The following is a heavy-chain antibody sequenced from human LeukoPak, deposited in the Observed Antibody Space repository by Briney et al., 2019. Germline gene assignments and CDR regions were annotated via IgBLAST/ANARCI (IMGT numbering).Heavy chain of an antibody. CDR1: GGSISSSSYY. CDR2: IYYSGST. Sequence: SETLSLTCTVSGGSISSSSYYWGWIRQPPGKGLEWIGSIYYSGSTYYNPSLKSRVTISVDTSKNQFSLKLSSVTAADTAVYYCAGRVVPAALFDPWGQGTLATVSS. CDR3: AGRVVPAALFDP. V-gene: IGHV4-39*01. D-gene: IGHD2-2*01. J-gene: IGHJ5*02.